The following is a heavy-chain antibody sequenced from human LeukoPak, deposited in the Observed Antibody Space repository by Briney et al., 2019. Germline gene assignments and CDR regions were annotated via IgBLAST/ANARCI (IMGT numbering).Heavy chain of an antibody. D-gene: IGHD3-10*01. CDR1: GFTFSSYS. J-gene: IGHJ6*02. CDR2: ISSSSSYI. Sequence: GGSLRLSCAASGFTFSSYSMNWVRQAPGKGLEWVSSISSSSSYIYYADSVKGRFTISRDNAKNSLYLQMNSLRAEDTAVYYWARDLAGYYYYYGMDVWGQGTTVTVSS. CDR3: ARDLAGYYYYYGMDV. V-gene: IGHV3-21*01.